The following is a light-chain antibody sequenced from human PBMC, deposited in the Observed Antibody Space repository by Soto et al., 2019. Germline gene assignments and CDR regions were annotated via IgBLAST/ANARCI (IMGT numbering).Light chain of an antibody. V-gene: IGLV2-8*01. CDR3: ASYEGYSDFV. CDR1: SSDIGTSNF. Sequence: QSAVTNPPSASGTPGQSVTISCTGTSSDIGTSNFVSWYQHHPGKAPKLLIYEVTKRPSDVPDRFSGSKSANTASLTVSGLQAEDEADYYCASYEGYSDFVFGTGKMLTVL. J-gene: IGLJ1*01. CDR2: EVT.